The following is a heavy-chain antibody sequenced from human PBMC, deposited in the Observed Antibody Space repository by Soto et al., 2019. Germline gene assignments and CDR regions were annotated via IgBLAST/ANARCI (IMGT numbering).Heavy chain of an antibody. CDR1: GFTFSSYA. V-gene: IGHV3-30*18. CDR2: ISYDGGNK. D-gene: IGHD3-10*01. Sequence: QVHLVESGGGVVQPGRSLRLSWAASGFTFSSYAMHWVRQAPGKGLEWVAIISYDGGNKYYADSVKGRFTITRDNSKSALYLHVDSLRAEDTAVYYCAKGRVPSYFGSGPDVWGEGTTVTVSS. J-gene: IGHJ6*04. CDR3: AKGRVPSYFGSGPDV.